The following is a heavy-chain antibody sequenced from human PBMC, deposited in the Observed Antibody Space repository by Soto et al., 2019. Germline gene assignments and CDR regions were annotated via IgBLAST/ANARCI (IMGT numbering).Heavy chain of an antibody. CDR2: ISSRSNYI. Sequence: EVQVVESGGGLVKRGGSLRLSCSASGFTFSTYTMNWVRQAPGKGLEWVSSISSRSNYIYYADSVKGRFTISRDNAKNSLYLEMNSLRAEDTAVYYCARHNSYFDYWGRGTLVTVSS. J-gene: IGHJ4*02. CDR3: ARHNSYFDY. D-gene: IGHD1-1*01. CDR1: GFTFSTYT. V-gene: IGHV3-21*01.